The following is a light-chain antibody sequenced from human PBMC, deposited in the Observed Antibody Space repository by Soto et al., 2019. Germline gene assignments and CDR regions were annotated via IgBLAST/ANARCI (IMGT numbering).Light chain of an antibody. CDR3: QQYYDTLRT. V-gene: IGKV3-20*01. CDR2: GAS. Sequence: EIVLTQSPGTLSLSPGERATLSCRASQSVSSGFLAWYQQKPGQAPSLLIYGASSRATDIPDRFSGSGSGTDFTLTISRLEPEDSAVYYCQQYYDTLRTFGQGTTVEIK. J-gene: IGKJ1*01. CDR1: QSVSSGF.